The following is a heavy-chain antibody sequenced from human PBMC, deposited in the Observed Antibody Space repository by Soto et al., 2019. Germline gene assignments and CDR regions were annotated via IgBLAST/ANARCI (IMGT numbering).Heavy chain of an antibody. CDR2: FSGRGGNT. CDR1: GFTFSTYA. V-gene: IGHV3-23*01. Sequence: QPGGSLRLSCAASGFTFSTYAMIWVRQAPGKGLEWVSAFSGRGGNTYYADSVKGRFTVSRDNSRSTLYLQMNSLRAEDTAVYYCAKGAIYDWNRVLNDWGQGTLVTVSS. D-gene: IGHD1-20*01. J-gene: IGHJ4*02. CDR3: AKGAIYDWNRVLND.